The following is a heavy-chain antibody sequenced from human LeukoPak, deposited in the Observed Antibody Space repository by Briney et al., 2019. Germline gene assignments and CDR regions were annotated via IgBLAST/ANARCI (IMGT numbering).Heavy chain of an antibody. CDR1: GGSISSYY. CDR2: IYYSGST. CDR3: AGTSAIDAFDI. J-gene: IGHJ3*02. D-gene: IGHD2-2*01. V-gene: IGHV4-59*01. Sequence: SETLSLTCTVSGGSISSYYWSWIRQPPGKGLEWIGYIYYSGSTSYNPSLKSRVTISVDTSKNQFSLKLSSVTAADTAVYYCAGTSAIDAFDIWGQGTMVTVSS.